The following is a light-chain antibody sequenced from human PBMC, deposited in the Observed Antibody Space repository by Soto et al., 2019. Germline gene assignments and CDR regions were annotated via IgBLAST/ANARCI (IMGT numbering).Light chain of an antibody. J-gene: IGLJ2*01. Sequence: QSARTQRPSASGSPGQSVSISCTGTSSDVGGYNYVSWYQQHPGKAPKLMIYEVSKRPSGVPDRFSGSKSGNTASLTVSGLQPEDEADSYCSSYAGSHNLVFGGWNKVTVL. CDR1: SSDVGGYNY. CDR2: EVS. CDR3: SSYAGSHNLV. V-gene: IGLV2-8*01.